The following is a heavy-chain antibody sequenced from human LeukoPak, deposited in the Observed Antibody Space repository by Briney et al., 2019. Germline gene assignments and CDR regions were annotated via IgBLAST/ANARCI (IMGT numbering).Heavy chain of an antibody. V-gene: IGHV3-7*01. Sequence: GGSLRLSCAASGFTFSNYWMSWVRQAPGKGLEWVGNIKQDGSEKYYVDSVKGRFTISRDNARNSLYLQMDSLRAEDTAVYYCARNGAPVVTAITPYYYYMDVWGKGTTVTVSS. D-gene: IGHD2-21*02. CDR2: IKQDGSEK. CDR3: ARNGAPVVTAITPYYYYMDV. J-gene: IGHJ6*03. CDR1: GFTFSNYW.